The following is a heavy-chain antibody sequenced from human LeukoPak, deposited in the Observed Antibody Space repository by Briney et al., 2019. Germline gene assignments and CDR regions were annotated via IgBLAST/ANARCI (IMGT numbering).Heavy chain of an antibody. V-gene: IGHV4-59*01. Sequence: KTSETLSLTCTVSGGSISTYYWSWIRQPPGKGLEWIGNIYYSGSTNYNPSLKSRVTISVETSKNQFSLKLSSVTAADTAVYYCARVTGYMIEDYFDYWGQGTLVTVSS. CDR1: GGSISTYY. CDR3: ARVTGYMIEDYFDY. J-gene: IGHJ4*02. CDR2: IYYSGST. D-gene: IGHD3-22*01.